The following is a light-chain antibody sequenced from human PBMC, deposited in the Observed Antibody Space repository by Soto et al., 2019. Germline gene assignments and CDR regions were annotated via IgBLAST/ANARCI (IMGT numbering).Light chain of an antibody. CDR3: QQRSNSWT. CDR2: DAS. J-gene: IGKJ1*01. Sequence: EIGLTQSPATLSLSPGESATLSCRASQSVSRYLAWYQQKPGQTPRLIIYDASNRATGIPARFNGSGSGTDFTLTISSLEPEDFAVYSCQQRSNSWTFGQGTKVEIK. V-gene: IGKV3-11*01. CDR1: QSVSRY.